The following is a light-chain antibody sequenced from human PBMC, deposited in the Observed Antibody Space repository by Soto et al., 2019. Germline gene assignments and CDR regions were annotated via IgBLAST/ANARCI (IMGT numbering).Light chain of an antibody. V-gene: IGKV3-15*01. Sequence: EIVMTQSPATLSVSPGERATLSCRASPSVSSNLAWYQQKPGQAPRLLIYGASTRAPGIPARFSGSGSGTEFTLTISSLQSEDFAVYYCQQYNNWPPWTFGQGTKVEIK. CDR2: GAS. CDR3: QQYNNWPPWT. J-gene: IGKJ1*01. CDR1: PSVSSN.